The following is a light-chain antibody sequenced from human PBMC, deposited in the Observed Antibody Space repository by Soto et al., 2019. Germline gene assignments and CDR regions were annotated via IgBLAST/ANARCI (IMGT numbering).Light chain of an antibody. J-gene: IGKJ1*01. CDR1: QSVHSSH. CDR3: QRYGG. CDR2: SAS. Sequence: EIVLTQSPGTLSLSPGERATLSCRASQSVHSSHLAWYQQKPGQAPRLLIYSASSRATGIPDRFSGSGSGTDFTLTISRLEPEDFAMYYCQRYGGFGQGTKVDIK. V-gene: IGKV3-20*01.